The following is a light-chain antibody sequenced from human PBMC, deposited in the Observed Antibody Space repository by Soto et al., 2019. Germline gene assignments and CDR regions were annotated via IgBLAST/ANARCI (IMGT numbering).Light chain of an antibody. V-gene: IGKV3-11*01. CDR3: QQRSIWLT. CDR2: DTS. J-gene: IGKJ4*01. Sequence: EIMLTQSPATLSLSPGERATLSCRASQSVSRYLAWYQQKPGQTPRLLIYDTSNRAPGIPARFSGSGSGTDFTLTIGSLEPEDFAVYYCQQRSIWLTFGGGTKVEIK. CDR1: QSVSRY.